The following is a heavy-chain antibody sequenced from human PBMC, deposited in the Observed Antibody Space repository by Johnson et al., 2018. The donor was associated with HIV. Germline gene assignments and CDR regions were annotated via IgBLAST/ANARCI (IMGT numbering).Heavy chain of an antibody. Sequence: QVQLVESGGGLVQPGGSLRLSCAASGFTFSDHYMRWIRQAPGKGLEWIAYISSSDSKIYYADSVKGRFTISRDNSKKTLYLQVNSLRDEDTAVYYGARGRITMIGVDLSGGGFDIWGQGTTVTVSS. V-gene: IGHV3-11*01. CDR3: ARGRITMIGVDLSGGGFDI. CDR2: ISSSDSKI. CDR1: GFTFSDHY. J-gene: IGHJ3*02. D-gene: IGHD3-22*01.